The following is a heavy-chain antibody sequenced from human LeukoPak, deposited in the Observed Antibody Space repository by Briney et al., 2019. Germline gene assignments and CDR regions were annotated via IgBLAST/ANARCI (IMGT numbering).Heavy chain of an antibody. J-gene: IGHJ4*02. CDR1: GGSISSYY. CDR3: ARGRSTSAQPFDY. CDR2: IYYSGST. Sequence: PSETLSLTCTVSGGSISSYYWSWLRQPPGKGLEWIGYIYYSGSTNYNPSLKSRVTISVDTSKNQFSLKLSSVTAADTAVYYCARGRSTSAQPFDYWGQGTLVTVSS. V-gene: IGHV4-59*01. D-gene: IGHD2-2*01.